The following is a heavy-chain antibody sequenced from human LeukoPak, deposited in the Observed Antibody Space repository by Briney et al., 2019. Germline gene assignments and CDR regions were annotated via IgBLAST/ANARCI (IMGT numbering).Heavy chain of an antibody. J-gene: IGHJ6*02. Sequence: ASVKVSCKASGYTFTSYGISWVRQAPGQGLEWMGWISAYNGNTNYAQKLQGRVTMTTDTSTSTAYMELRSLRSDNTAVYYCARHSYIAVVPAAPMGYYYYGMDAWAHGTRVNVAS. CDR1: GYTFTSYG. CDR2: ISAYNGNT. V-gene: IGHV1-18*01. D-gene: IGHD2-2*01. CDR3: ARHSYIAVVPAAPMGYYYYGMDA.